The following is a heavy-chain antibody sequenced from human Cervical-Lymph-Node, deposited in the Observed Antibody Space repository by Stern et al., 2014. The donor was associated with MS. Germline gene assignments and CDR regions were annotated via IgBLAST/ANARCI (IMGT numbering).Heavy chain of an antibody. CDR2: FDPEDGET. Sequence: QVQPVQSGAEVKKPGASVKVSCKVSGYTLTELSMHWVRQAPGKGLERMGGFDPEDGETIYAQKFQGRVTMTEDTSTDTAYMELSSLRSEDTAVYYCATIEAVAYYFDYWGQGTLVTVSS. D-gene: IGHD6-19*01. V-gene: IGHV1-24*01. CDR1: GYTLTELS. CDR3: ATIEAVAYYFDY. J-gene: IGHJ4*02.